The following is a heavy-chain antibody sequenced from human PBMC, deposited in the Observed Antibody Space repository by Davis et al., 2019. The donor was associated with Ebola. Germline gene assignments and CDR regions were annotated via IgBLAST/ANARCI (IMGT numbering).Heavy chain of an antibody. CDR1: GFTFSNSA. CDR3: AKIFFGTRAIDSGDY. J-gene: IGHJ4*02. Sequence: GGSLRLSCAASGFTFSNSAMSWVRQAPGKGLEWVSSVSGSGDNTYYADSVKGRFTISRDNSNNTLYLQMNSLRAEDTAIYYCAKIFFGTRAIDSGDYWGQGTLVTVSS. CDR2: VSGSGDNT. V-gene: IGHV3-23*01. D-gene: IGHD4-17*01.